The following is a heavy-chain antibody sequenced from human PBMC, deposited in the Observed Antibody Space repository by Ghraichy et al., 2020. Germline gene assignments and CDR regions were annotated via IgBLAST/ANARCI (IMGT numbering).Heavy chain of an antibody. Sequence: GVLRLSCTASGFAFGDYAMSWVRQAPGKGLEWVGFIRATAYGGTTEYAASVKGRFTISRDDSKSIAYLQMNSLKTEDTAVYYVTRDLPGDGAFDIWGQGTMVTVSS. V-gene: IGHV3-49*04. J-gene: IGHJ3*02. CDR1: GFAFGDYA. D-gene: IGHD3-10*01. CDR2: IRATAYGGTT. CDR3: TRDLPGDGAFDI.